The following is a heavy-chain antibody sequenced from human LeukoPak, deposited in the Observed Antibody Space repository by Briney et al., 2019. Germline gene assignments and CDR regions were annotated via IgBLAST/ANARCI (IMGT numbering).Heavy chain of an antibody. D-gene: IGHD2-15*01. CDR1: GFTFRSYA. J-gene: IGHJ5*02. V-gene: IGHV3-23*01. CDR2: ISGSGDST. CDR3: AKARPGGCSGGSCYPLSTRFYP. Sequence: GGSLRLSCAASGFTFRSYAMSWVRQAPGKGLEWVSAISGSGDSTSYADSVKGRFTISRDNSKNTLYLQMNRLRAEDTAVYYCAKARPGGCSGGSCYPLSTRFYPSGQGTPVTVSS.